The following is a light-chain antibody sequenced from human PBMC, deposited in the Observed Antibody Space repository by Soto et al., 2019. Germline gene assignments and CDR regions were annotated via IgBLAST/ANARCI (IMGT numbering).Light chain of an antibody. Sequence: QSVLTQPPSASGTPGQRVTISCSGSRSNIGNNAVSWYQQLQGTAPKLPIYNNNQRPSGVPYRFSGSTSGTSASLAISALQSEDDADYYCASWDDSLNARGVFGGGTKLTVL. CDR3: ASWDDSLNARGV. CDR2: NNN. J-gene: IGLJ3*02. CDR1: RSNIGNNA. V-gene: IGLV1-44*01.